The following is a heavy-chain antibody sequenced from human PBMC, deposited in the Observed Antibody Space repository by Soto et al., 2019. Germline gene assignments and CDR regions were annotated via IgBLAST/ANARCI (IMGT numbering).Heavy chain of an antibody. Sequence: ASVKVSCKVSGYTLTELSMHWVRQAPGKGLEWMGGFDPEDGETIYAQKFQGRVTMTEVTSTDTAYMELSSLRSEDTAVYYCATRYCSSTSCYGEFDYWGQGTLVTVSS. CDR1: GYTLTELS. J-gene: IGHJ4*02. V-gene: IGHV1-24*01. CDR2: FDPEDGET. D-gene: IGHD2-2*01. CDR3: ATRYCSSTSCYGEFDY.